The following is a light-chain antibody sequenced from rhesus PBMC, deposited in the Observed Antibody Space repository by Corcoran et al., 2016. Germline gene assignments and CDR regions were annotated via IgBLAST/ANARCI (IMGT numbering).Light chain of an antibody. J-gene: IGKJ2*01. CDR1: QSVSSY. V-gene: IGKV3-53*01. Sequence: QVILTQSPATLSLSPGERATLSCRASQSVSSYLAWYQQKPGQAPKLLIYGASSRATGIPDRFSGSGAGKEFTLTISSLEPEDFAVYYCQKYSSSPPYSFGQGTKVEIK. CDR2: GAS. CDR3: QKYSSSPPYS.